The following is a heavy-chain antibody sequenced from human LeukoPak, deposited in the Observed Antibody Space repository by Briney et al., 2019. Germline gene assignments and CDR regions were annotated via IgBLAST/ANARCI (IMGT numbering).Heavy chain of an antibody. D-gene: IGHD6-13*01. J-gene: IGHJ4*02. CDR3: AKGLAAAGTFDY. Sequence: PGGSLRLSCAASGFTFSSYAMSWVRQAPGKGLEWVSAISGSGGSTYYADSVKGRFTISRDNSKNTLYLQMNSLGAEDTAVYYCAKGLAAAGTFDYWGQGTLVTVSS. CDR1: GFTFSSYA. CDR2: ISGSGGST. V-gene: IGHV3-23*01.